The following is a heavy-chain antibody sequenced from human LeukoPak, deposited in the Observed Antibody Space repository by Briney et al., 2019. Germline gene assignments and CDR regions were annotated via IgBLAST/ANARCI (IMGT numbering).Heavy chain of an antibody. CDR2: IYPGDSDT. Sequence: EDSLYTCDTPYGHSFKNYWVGWVRQLQCKRLEWMGIIYPGDSDTRYSPSFQGQVTISADKSISTAYLQWSSLKASDTAMYYCARQSVTHADYWGQGTLVTVSS. V-gene: IGHV5-51*01. CDR3: ARQSVTHADY. D-gene: IGHD4-17*01. CDR1: GHSFKNYW. J-gene: IGHJ4*02.